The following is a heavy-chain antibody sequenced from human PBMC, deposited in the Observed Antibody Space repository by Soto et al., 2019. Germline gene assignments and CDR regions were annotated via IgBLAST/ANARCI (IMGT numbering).Heavy chain of an antibody. Sequence: QVQLQESGPGLVKPSETLSLSCTVSGGSMSGYYWSWIRQSPGKGLEWIGYIFYSGTVHYNPSLKSRVTISLDTSKNRFSLNLSSVTAADTAIYYCARAPPGWNGVQKGWIDPWGQGTLVTVSS. CDR2: IFYSGTV. CDR1: GGSMSGYY. J-gene: IGHJ5*02. CDR3: ARAPPGWNGVQKGWIDP. V-gene: IGHV4-59*01. D-gene: IGHD2-8*01.